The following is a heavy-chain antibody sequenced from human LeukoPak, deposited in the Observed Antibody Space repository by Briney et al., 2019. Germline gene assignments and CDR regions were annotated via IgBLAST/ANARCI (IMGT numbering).Heavy chain of an antibody. J-gene: IGHJ4*02. D-gene: IGHD2-2*01. CDR1: GGSLSGYY. CDR3: ARVVLLWSHFDY. CDR2: IKHSGST. V-gene: IGHV4-34*01. Sequence: SETLSLTCAVYGGSLSGYYWSWLRQPPGKGREWIGEIKHSGSTNYNPPLMRRVTISVDTSKNQFSLKPSSVTAAHPAVYYCARVVLLWSHFDYWGQGTLVTVSS.